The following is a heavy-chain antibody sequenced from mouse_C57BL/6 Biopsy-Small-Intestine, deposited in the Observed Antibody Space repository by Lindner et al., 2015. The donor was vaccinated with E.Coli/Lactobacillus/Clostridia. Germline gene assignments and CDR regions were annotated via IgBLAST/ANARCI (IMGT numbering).Heavy chain of an antibody. J-gene: IGHJ2*01. CDR2: IYPGDGDT. V-gene: IGHV1-82*01. CDR1: GYAFSSSW. CDR3: ARGYLGIFDY. D-gene: IGHD3-1*01. Sequence: VQLQESGPELVRPGASVKISCKASGYAFSSSWMSWVSQRPGKGLEWIGRIYPGDGDTNYHGRFKGRATLTADKSSSTAYMQLSSLTSEDSAVYFCARGYLGIFDYWGQGTTLTVSS.